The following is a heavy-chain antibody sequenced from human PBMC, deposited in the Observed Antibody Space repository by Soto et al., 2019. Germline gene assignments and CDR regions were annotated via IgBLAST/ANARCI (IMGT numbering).Heavy chain of an antibody. D-gene: IGHD3-16*01. J-gene: IGHJ4*02. Sequence: EVQLVESGGGLVQPGGSLRLSCAGSGFTFSNYWMHWVRQDPEKGLVWVSTSNTDGTTTQYADSVEGRFTVTRDNAKNTLYLQMNSLRVEDTAVYFCAKDLSWGQCDYWGQGTLVTVSS. CDR2: SNTDGTTT. CDR1: GFTFSNYW. CDR3: AKDLSWGQCDY. V-gene: IGHV3-74*03.